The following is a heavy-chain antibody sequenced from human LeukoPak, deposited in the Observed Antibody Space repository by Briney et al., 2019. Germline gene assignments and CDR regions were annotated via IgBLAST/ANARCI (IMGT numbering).Heavy chain of an antibody. CDR3: TTETYYFGARSYHYAFDI. J-gene: IGHJ3*02. CDR1: GFTFRNAW. D-gene: IGHD3-10*01. V-gene: IGHV3-15*01. CDR2: IKSIIDGGTT. Sequence: GGSLRLSCAASGFTFRNAWMNWVRQSPVKGLEWVGRIKSIIDGGTTDYATPVKGRFTISRDDSKSTLYLQMNSLKTEDTAVYYCTTETYYFGARSYHYAFDIWGQGTMVTVSS.